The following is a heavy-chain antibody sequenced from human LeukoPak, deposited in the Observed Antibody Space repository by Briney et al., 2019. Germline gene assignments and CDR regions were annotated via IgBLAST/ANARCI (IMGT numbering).Heavy chain of an antibody. CDR3: ARERTYYYGSGSYPYYFDY. Sequence: SETLSLTCAVSGGSISSPNWWSWVRQPPGKGLEWIGEIYHTGSTNYNPSLKSRVTISLDKSKNQFSLKLSSVTAADTAVYYCARERTYYYGSGSYPYYFDYWGQGTLVTVSS. D-gene: IGHD3-10*01. CDR2: IYHTGST. J-gene: IGHJ4*02. V-gene: IGHV4-4*02. CDR1: GGSISSPNW.